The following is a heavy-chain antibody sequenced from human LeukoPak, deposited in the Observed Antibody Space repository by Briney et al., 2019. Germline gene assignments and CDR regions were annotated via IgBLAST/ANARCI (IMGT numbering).Heavy chain of an antibody. CDR3: ATYQYIWKYFDY. CDR2: FDPEDGET. D-gene: IGHD1-1*01. Sequence: ASVKVSCTVSGYSLSELPMHWVRQAPGKGLEWLGGFDPEDGETIYAQKFQGRVILTEDTYTDTTYMELRSLRSEDTAVYYCATYQYIWKYFDYWGQGTLLTVSS. V-gene: IGHV1-24*01. J-gene: IGHJ4*02. CDR1: GYSLSELP.